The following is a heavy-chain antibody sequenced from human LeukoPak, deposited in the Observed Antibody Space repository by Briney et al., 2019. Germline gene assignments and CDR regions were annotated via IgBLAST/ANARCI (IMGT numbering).Heavy chain of an antibody. V-gene: IGHV3-30*04. CDR1: GFTFSSYA. Sequence: GGSLRLSCAASGFTFSSYAMHWVRQAPGKGLEWVAVISYDGSNKYYADSVKGRFTISRDNSKNTLYLQMNSLRAEDTAVYYCARIMFHYYYMDVWGKGTTVTVSS. J-gene: IGHJ6*03. D-gene: IGHD3-10*02. CDR3: ARIMFHYYYMDV. CDR2: ISYDGSNK.